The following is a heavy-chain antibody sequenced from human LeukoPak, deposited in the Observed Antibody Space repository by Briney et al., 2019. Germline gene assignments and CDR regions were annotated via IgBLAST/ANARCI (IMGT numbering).Heavy chain of an antibody. Sequence: GGSLRLSCAASGFTFSSYAMSWVRKAPGKGLEWVSAISGSGGSTYYADSVKGRFTISRDNSKNTLYLQMNSLRAEDTAVYYCAKVMAEAGTYWFDPWGQGTLVTVSS. V-gene: IGHV3-23*01. CDR2: ISGSGGST. D-gene: IGHD6-13*01. J-gene: IGHJ5*02. CDR3: AKVMAEAGTYWFDP. CDR1: GFTFSSYA.